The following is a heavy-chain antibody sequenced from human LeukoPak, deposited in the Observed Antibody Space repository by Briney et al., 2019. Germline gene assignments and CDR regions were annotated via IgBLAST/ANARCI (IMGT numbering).Heavy chain of an antibody. Sequence: GGSLRLSCAASGFTFSSYWMSWVRQAPGKGLEWVANIKQDGSEKYYVDSVKGRFTISRDNAKNSLYLQMNSLRAEDTAVYYCAKDRYYYDSSGYYLFDYWGQATLVTVSS. V-gene: IGHV3-7*01. J-gene: IGHJ4*02. CDR3: AKDRYYYDSSGYYLFDY. D-gene: IGHD3-22*01. CDR2: IKQDGSEK. CDR1: GFTFSSYW.